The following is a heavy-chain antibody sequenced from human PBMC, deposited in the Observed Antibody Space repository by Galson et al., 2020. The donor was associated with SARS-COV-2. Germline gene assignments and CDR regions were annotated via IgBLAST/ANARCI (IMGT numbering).Heavy chain of an antibody. CDR3: ARVVLRSWAHDY. CDR1: GFTFSTYG. J-gene: IGHJ4*02. Sequence: GGSLRLSCAVSGFTFSTYGMHWVRQAPGKGLEWVAVIWYAGTNKYYSDSVKGRFTISRDNSKNTLYLQMNSLRAEDTAVYYCARVVLRSWAHDYWGQGTLVTVSS. CDR2: IWYAGTNK. V-gene: IGHV3-33*01. D-gene: IGHD3-22*01.